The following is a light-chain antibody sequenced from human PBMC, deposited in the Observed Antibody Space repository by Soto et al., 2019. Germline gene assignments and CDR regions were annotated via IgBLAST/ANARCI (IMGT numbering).Light chain of an antibody. V-gene: IGKV3-20*01. CDR1: QSVPSTY. CDR3: QQFGNSPWT. Sequence: VLSQSPAILSLSPGERATLSCRASQSVPSTYFAWYQQKAGQPPRLLISGTSNRATGIPDRFSGSGSGTDFILTISRLEPEDFAVYFCQQFGNSPWTFGQGTKVEI. CDR2: GTS. J-gene: IGKJ1*01.